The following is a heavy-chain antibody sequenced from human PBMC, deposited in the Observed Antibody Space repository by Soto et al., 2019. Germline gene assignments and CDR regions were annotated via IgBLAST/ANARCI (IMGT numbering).Heavy chain of an antibody. CDR2: INHSGST. V-gene: IGHV4-34*01. CDR3: ARGYLAGPWSPLRGKYYYYCMDV. J-gene: IGHJ6*02. CDR1: GGSFSGYY. D-gene: IGHD3-10*01. Sequence: QVQLQQWGAGLLKPSETLSLTCAVSGGSFSGYYWSWIRQPPGKGLEWIGEINHSGSTNDTPSLKSRVTISVDTSKNQCSLKLSSVTAADTAVYYCARGYLAGPWSPLRGKYYYYCMDVWGQGTTVTVSS.